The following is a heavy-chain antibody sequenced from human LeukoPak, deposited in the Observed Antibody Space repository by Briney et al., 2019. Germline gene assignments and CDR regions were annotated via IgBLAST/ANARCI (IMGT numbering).Heavy chain of an antibody. CDR3: ARLIAVAGTRGADY. Sequence: ASETLSRTCAVYGGSFSGYYWSWIRQPPGKGLEWIGEINHSGSTNYDPSLKSRVTISVDTSKNQFSLKLSSVTAADTAVYYCARLIAVAGTRGADYWGQGTLVTVSS. CDR2: INHSGST. V-gene: IGHV4-34*01. J-gene: IGHJ4*02. D-gene: IGHD6-19*01. CDR1: GGSFSGYY.